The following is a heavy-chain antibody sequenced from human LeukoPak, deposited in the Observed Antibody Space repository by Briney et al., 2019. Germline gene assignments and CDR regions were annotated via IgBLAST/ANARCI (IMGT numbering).Heavy chain of an antibody. J-gene: IGHJ4*02. CDR3: ARHTREHWLVDY. CDR2: IYPGDSDT. V-gene: IGHV5-51*01. D-gene: IGHD6-19*01. CDR1: GYNFPSYW. Sequence: GESLKISCEGSGYNFPSYWIGWVRQMPGKGLEWMGIIYPGDSDTRYSPSFRGQVTISADKSISTAYLQWSSLKASDTAMYYCARHTREHWLVDYWGQGTLVTVSS.